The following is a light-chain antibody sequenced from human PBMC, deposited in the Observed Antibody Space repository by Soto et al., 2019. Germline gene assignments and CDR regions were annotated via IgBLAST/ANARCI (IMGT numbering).Light chain of an antibody. CDR2: GAS. V-gene: IGKV3-20*01. CDR1: QGGSSSY. CDR3: QQYVISVT. J-gene: IGKJ5*01. Sequence: EIVLTQSPGTLSLSPGERATLSCRARQGGSSSYLAWYQQKPGQAPRLLIDGASNGATGIAERFSGSGSGTDFTLTISRLEPQDSAMYYCQQYVISVTFGQGTRLEI.